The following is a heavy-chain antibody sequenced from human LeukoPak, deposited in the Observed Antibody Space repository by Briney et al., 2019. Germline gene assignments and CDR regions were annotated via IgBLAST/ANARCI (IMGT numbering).Heavy chain of an antibody. CDR3: VAQLVDAPPTFDY. V-gene: IGHV1-69*05. Sequence: SVKVSCKASGGSLSNFAISWVRQAPGQGFEWLGGIFGTVTYAPNFQGRVSFTTDESTSTAYMELSGLTSEDTAVYYFVAQLVDAPPTFDYWGQGTLVTVSS. CDR1: GGSLSNFA. J-gene: IGHJ4*02. CDR2: IFGTV. D-gene: IGHD1-1*01.